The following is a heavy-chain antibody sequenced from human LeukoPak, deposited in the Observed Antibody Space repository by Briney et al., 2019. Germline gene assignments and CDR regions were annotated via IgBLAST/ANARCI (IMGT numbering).Heavy chain of an antibody. D-gene: IGHD1-1*01. CDR1: GFTFSCYA. CDR2: ISYDGSNK. CDR3: ARDLTTATGNY. J-gene: IGHJ4*02. V-gene: IGHV3-30-3*01. Sequence: GGSLRLSCAASGFTFSCYAMHWVRQTPGKGLEWVAVISYDGSNKYYADSVKGRFTISRDNSKNTLYLQMNSLRAEDTAVYYCARDLTTATGNYWGQGTLVTVSS.